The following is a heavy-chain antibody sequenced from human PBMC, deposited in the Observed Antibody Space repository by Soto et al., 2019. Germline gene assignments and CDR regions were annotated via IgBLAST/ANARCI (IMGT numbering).Heavy chain of an antibody. Sequence: QVQLQESGPGLVKPSGTLSLTCAVSGGSISSSNWWSWVRQPPGKGLEWVGEIYHSGSTNYNPSLKSRVTISVEKSKNQFSLKLSSVTAADTAVYYCAREPIAVAGTIDYWGQGTLVTVSS. J-gene: IGHJ4*02. CDR2: IYHSGST. CDR3: AREPIAVAGTIDY. CDR1: GGSISSSNW. D-gene: IGHD6-19*01. V-gene: IGHV4-4*02.